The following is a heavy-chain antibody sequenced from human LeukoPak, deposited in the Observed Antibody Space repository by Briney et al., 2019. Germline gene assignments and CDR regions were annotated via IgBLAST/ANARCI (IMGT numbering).Heavy chain of an antibody. CDR1: GGSISSSNW. CDR2: IYYSGST. D-gene: IGHD2-15*01. J-gene: IGHJ4*02. CDR3: ARGYYYFDY. Sequence: SGTLSLTCSVSGGSISSSNWWSWVRQPPGKGLEWIGYIYYSGSTNYNPSLKSRVTISIDKSKTQFSLRLSSVTAADTAVYYCARGYYYFDYWGQGTLVTVSS. V-gene: IGHV4-4*02.